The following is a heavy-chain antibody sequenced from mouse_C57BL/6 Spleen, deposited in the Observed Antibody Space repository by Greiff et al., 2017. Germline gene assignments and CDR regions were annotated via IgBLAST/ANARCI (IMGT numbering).Heavy chain of an antibody. CDR2: IWSDGST. CDR1: GFSLTSYG. Sequence: QVQLQESGPGLVAPSQSLSITCTVSGFSLTSYGVHWVRQPPGKGLEWLVVIWSDGSTTYNSALNSRLSISKVNSKSQVFLKMNSLHTDDTAMYYCARHGVYYSNWYFDVWGTGTTVTVSA. V-gene: IGHV2-6-1*01. CDR3: ARHGVYYSNWYFDV. J-gene: IGHJ1*03. D-gene: IGHD2-5*01.